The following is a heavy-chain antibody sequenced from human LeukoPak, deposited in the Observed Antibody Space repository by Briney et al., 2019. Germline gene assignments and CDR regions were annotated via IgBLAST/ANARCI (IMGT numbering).Heavy chain of an antibody. V-gene: IGHV3-23*01. D-gene: IGHD4-11*01. CDR2: ISASGVTT. J-gene: IGHJ5*02. Sequence: PGGSLRLSCAASGFTFSSYAMSWVRQAPGKGLEWVSAISASGVTTHYADSVKGRFTISRDNSKNTLYLQMSSLRAEDAAIYYYAKDSRGNYVAWLDPWGQGTLVSVSS. CDR1: GFTFSSYA. CDR3: AKDSRGNYVAWLDP.